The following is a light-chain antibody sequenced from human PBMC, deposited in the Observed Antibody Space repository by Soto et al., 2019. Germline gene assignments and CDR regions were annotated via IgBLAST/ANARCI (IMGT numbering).Light chain of an antibody. Sequence: QSALTQPRSVSGSPGQSVTISCTGTSSDVGGYNYVSWYQQHPGKAPKLMIYDVSQRPSGVPDRFSGSKSGNTASLTISGLQAEDEADYYCCSYAGRDVVFGGGTKRTVL. J-gene: IGLJ2*01. CDR1: SSDVGGYNY. V-gene: IGLV2-11*01. CDR3: CSYAGRDVV. CDR2: DVS.